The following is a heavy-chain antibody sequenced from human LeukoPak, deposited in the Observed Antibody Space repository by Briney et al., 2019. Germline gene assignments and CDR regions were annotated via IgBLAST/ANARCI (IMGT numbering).Heavy chain of an antibody. CDR1: GYTFTGYY. Sequence: ASVKVSCKASGYTFTGYYMHWVRQAPGQGLGWMGWINPNSGGTNYAQKFQGRVTMTRDTSISTAYMELSRLRSDDTAVYYCARGYSGYLNPYYCMDVWGKGTTVTVSS. CDR3: ARGYSGYLNPYYCMDV. D-gene: IGHD5-12*01. J-gene: IGHJ6*03. V-gene: IGHV1-2*02. CDR2: INPNSGGT.